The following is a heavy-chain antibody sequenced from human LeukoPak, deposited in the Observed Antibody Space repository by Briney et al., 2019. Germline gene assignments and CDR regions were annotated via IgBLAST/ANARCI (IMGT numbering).Heavy chain of an antibody. CDR1: GYTFTGYY. J-gene: IGHJ4*02. CDR2: INPNSGGT. CDR3: ARAQGIAAATDY. D-gene: IGHD6-13*01. Sequence: ASVKASCKASGYTFTGYYMHWVRQAPGQGLEWMGWINPNSGGTNYAQKFQGRVTMTRDTSISTAYMELSRLRSDDTAAYYCARAQGIAAATDYWGQGTLVTVSS. V-gene: IGHV1-2*02.